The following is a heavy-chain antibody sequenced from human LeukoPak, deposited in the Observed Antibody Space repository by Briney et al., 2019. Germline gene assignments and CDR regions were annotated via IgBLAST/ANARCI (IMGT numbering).Heavy chain of an antibody. Sequence: PGGSLRLSCTVSGFPVSINSMSWVRQAPGKGLEWVSFIYSGGNTHYSDSVKGRFTISRDSSKNTLYLQMNSLRAEDTAVYYCAKDRKEHDYWGQGTLVTVSS. V-gene: IGHV3-53*01. CDR1: GFPVSINS. J-gene: IGHJ4*02. CDR3: AKDRKEHDY. CDR2: IYSGGNT. D-gene: IGHD1-14*01.